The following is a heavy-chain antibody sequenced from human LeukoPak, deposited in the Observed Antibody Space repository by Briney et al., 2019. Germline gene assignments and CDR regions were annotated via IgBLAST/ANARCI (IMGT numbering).Heavy chain of an antibody. CDR3: ATDRGWRTSGYYLYYFEY. CDR2: VNPSGDNT. J-gene: IGHJ4*02. CDR1: GYTFTTYY. D-gene: IGHD3-3*01. V-gene: IGHV1-46*01. Sequence: ASVKVSCKASGYTFTTYYMHWVRQAPGQGLEWMGIVNPSGDNTTHAQKFQGRVTMTKDTSTSAVHMELSSLRAEDTAVYYCATDRGWRTSGYYLYYFEYWGQGTLVTYSS.